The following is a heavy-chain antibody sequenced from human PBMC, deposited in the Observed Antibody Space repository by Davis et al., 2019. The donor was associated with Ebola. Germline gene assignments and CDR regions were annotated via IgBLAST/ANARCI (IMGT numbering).Heavy chain of an antibody. CDR3: ARDRGWLPDY. Sequence: GGSLRLSCAASGFIFSSYVMSWVRQAPGKGLEWVSTLGTSADTYYADSVKGRFTISRDNSKNTLYLQMNGLTPDDTAVYYCARDRGWLPDYWGQGTLVTVSS. CDR1: GFIFSSYV. J-gene: IGHJ4*02. D-gene: IGHD3-10*01. CDR2: LGTSADT. V-gene: IGHV3-23*01.